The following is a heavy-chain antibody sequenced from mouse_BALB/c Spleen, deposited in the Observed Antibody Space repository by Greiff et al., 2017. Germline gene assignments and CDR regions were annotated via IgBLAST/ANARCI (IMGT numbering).Heavy chain of an antibody. CDR2: IWGDGST. Sequence: VQLQQSGPGLVAPSQSLSITCTVSGFSLTGYGVNWVRQPPGKGLEWLGMIWGDGSTDYNSALKSRLSISKDNSKSQVFLKMNSLQTDDTARYYCARGRAYDGYYDAMDYWGQGTSVTVSS. V-gene: IGHV2-6-7*01. D-gene: IGHD2-3*01. J-gene: IGHJ4*01. CDR3: ARGRAYDGYYDAMDY. CDR1: GFSLTGYG.